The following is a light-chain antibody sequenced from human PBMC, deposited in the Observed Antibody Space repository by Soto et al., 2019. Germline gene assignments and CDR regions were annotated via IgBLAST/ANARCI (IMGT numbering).Light chain of an antibody. CDR2: GNS. V-gene: IGLV1-40*01. CDR3: QSYDSSLSGYV. J-gene: IGLJ1*01. CDR1: SSNIGAGYD. Sequence: QSVLTQPPSVSGAPGQRVTISCTGSSSNIGAGYDVHWYQQLPGTAPKLLIYGNSNRPSGVPDRFSGSKSGTSASLAITGIKAEVEADYYCQSYDSSLSGYVFGTGTKVTVL.